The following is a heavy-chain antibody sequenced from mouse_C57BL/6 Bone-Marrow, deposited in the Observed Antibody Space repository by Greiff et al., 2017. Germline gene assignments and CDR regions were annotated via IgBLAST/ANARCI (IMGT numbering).Heavy chain of an antibody. V-gene: IGHV14-4*01. D-gene: IGHD1-1*01. CDR2: IDPENGDT. CDR1: GFNIKDDY. CDR3: ATHCGNSAY. J-gene: IGHJ3*01. Sequence: EVQLQQSGAELVRPGASVKLSCTASGFNIKDDYMHWVKQRPEQGLEWIGCIDPENGDTEYASKFQGKATITADTSSNTAYLQLSSLTSEDTAVYYCATHCGNSAYWGQGTLVTVSA.